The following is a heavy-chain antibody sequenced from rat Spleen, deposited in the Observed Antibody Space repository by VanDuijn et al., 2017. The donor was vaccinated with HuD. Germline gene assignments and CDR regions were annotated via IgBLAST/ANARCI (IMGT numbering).Heavy chain of an antibody. CDR3: TTHGYPGIPYNWFAY. CDR2: ISTGGGST. Sequence: EVQLVESGGGLVQPGRSLKLSCAASGFTFSNYGMHWVRQAPTKGLEWVAYISTGGGSTYYEDSVKGRFTISRDNAKSTLYLQMDSLRSEDTATYYCTTHGYPGIPYNWFAYWGQGTLVTVSS. D-gene: IGHD1-4*01. J-gene: IGHJ3*01. V-gene: IGHV5-27*01. CDR1: GFTFSNYG.